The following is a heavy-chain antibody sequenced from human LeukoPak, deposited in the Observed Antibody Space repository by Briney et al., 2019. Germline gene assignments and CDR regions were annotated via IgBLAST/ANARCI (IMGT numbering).Heavy chain of an antibody. CDR3: ARGDSSGYYYFDY. D-gene: IGHD6-19*01. CDR2: IYSGGNT. CDR1: GFTFSSNY. J-gene: IGHJ4*02. V-gene: IGHV3-53*01. Sequence: GGSLGLSCAASGFTFSSNYMSWVRQAPGKGLEWVSIIYSGGNTYYADSVKGRFTISRDNSKNTLYLQMNSLRAEDTAVYYCARGDSSGYYYFDYWGQGTLVTVSS.